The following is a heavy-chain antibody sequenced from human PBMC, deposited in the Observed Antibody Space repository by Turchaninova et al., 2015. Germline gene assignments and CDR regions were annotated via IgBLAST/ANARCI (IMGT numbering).Heavy chain of an antibody. D-gene: IGHD3-22*01. J-gene: IGHJ5*02. CDR3: ARVMTMITVSYWFDL. V-gene: IGHV1-69*12. CDR1: GGTLNSHT. Sequence: QVQLVQSGAEVRKPGSSVKVSCKASGGTLNSHTINWVRQAPGQGLEWRGGIIPMFNTPNYGRKIQGRVTITADESTSTSYMELSSLKSEDTAVYYCARVMTMITVSYWFDLWGQGSLVTVSS. CDR2: IIPMFNTP.